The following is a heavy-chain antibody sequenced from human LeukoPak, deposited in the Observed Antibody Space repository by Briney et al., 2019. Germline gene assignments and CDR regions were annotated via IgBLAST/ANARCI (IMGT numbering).Heavy chain of an antibody. CDR3: ARRRAIAVAGISQADFDY. J-gene: IGHJ4*02. V-gene: IGHV4-34*01. D-gene: IGHD6-19*01. CDR2: INQSGST. Sequence: SETLSLTCVVYGGSFNGYYWSWVRQPPGKGLEWIGEINQSGSTNYNPSLKSRVTISVDTSKNQFSLKLSSVTAADTAVYYCARRRAIAVAGISQADFDYWGQGTLVTVSS. CDR1: GGSFNGYY.